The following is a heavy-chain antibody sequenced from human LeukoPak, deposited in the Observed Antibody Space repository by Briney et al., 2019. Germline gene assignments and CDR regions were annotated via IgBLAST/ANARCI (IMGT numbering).Heavy chain of an antibody. Sequence: LAGGSLRLSCAASGFTVSSNYMSWVRQAPGKGLEWVSVIYSGGSTYYADSVKGRFTISRDNSKNTLYLQMNSLRAEDTAVYYCARVRITDAFDIWGQGTMVTVSS. CDR1: GFTVSSNY. CDR3: ARVRITDAFDI. J-gene: IGHJ3*02. V-gene: IGHV3-53*01. CDR2: IYSGGST. D-gene: IGHD3-16*01.